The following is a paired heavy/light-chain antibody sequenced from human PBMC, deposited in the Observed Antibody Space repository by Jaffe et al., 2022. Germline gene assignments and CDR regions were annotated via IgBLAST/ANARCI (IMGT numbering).Heavy chain of an antibody. V-gene: IGHV1-69*02. Sequence: QVQLVQSGAEVKKPGSSVKVSCKASGGTFSSYTISWVRQAPGQGLEWMGRIIPILGIANYAQKFQGRVTITADKSTSTAYMELSSLRSEDTAVYYCARGGYYFLVANYSGNWFDPWGQGTLVTVSS. J-gene: IGHJ5*02. CDR1: GGTFSSYT. CDR3: ARGGYYFLVANYSGNWFDP. D-gene: IGHD3-22*01. CDR2: IIPILGIA.
Light chain of an antibody. CDR3: QQSYSTPPT. Sequence: DIQMTQSPSSLSASVGDRVTITCRASQSISSYLNWYQQKPGKAPKLLIYAASSLQSGVPSRFSGSGSGTDFTLTISSLQPEDFATYYCQQSYSTPPTFGPGTKVDIK. V-gene: IGKV1-39*01. CDR1: QSISSY. CDR2: AAS. J-gene: IGKJ3*01.